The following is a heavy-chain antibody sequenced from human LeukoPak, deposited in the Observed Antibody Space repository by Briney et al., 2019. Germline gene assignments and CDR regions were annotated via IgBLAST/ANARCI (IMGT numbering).Heavy chain of an antibody. CDR3: AKKLVYYYDSSGYFFDY. V-gene: IGHV3-23*01. CDR1: GFTFSSYA. Sequence: PGGSLRLSCAASGFTFSSYAMSWVRQAPGKGLEWVSAISGSGGSTYYADSVKGRFTISRDNSKNTLYLQMNSLRAEDMAVYYCAKKLVYYYDSSGYFFDYWGQGTLVTVSS. D-gene: IGHD3-22*01. CDR2: ISGSGGST. J-gene: IGHJ4*02.